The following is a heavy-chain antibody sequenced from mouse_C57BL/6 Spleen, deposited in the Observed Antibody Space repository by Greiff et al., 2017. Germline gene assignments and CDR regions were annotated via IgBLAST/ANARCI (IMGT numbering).Heavy chain of an antibody. D-gene: IGHD2-5*01. CDR2: IYPGDGDT. V-gene: IGHV1-82*01. CDR3: ARGGYSNSAWVAY. J-gene: IGHJ3*01. CDR1: GYAFSSSW. Sequence: VQLQQSGPELVKPGASVKISCKASGYAFSSSWMNWVKQRPGKGLEWIGRIYPGDGDTNYNGKFKGKATLTADKSSSTAYMQLSSLTSEDSAVYFCARGGYSNSAWVAYWGQGTLVTVSA.